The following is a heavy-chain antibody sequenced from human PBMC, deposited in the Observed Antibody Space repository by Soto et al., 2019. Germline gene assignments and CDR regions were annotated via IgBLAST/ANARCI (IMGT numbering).Heavy chain of an antibody. Sequence: GGSLRLSCEASGFTFSTYGVHWVRQAPGKGLEWVAVISYDGTNKYYVDSVKGRFTISRDNSKNTLYLQMNSLMSEDTAVYYCAKPPYSSGWLPIDSWGQGTLVTVSS. V-gene: IGHV3-30*18. CDR1: GFTFSTYG. CDR3: AKPPYSSGWLPIDS. D-gene: IGHD6-19*01. J-gene: IGHJ4*02. CDR2: ISYDGTNK.